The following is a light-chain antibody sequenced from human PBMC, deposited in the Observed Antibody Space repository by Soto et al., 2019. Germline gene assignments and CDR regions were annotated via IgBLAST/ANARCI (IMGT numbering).Light chain of an antibody. CDR3: QQRNVWPPVT. CDR2: GAF. J-gene: IGKJ5*01. CDR1: PSVSTF. Sequence: TQSPASLSLSPGERATLSCRASPSVSTFLAWYQQKPGQAPRLLIYGAFSRATGIPARFSGSGSGTDFTLTISSLEPEDSAVYYCQQRNVWPPVTFGQGTRLEI. V-gene: IGKV3-11*01.